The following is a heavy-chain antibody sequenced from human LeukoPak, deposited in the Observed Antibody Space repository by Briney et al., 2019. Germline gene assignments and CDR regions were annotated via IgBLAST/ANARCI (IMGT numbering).Heavy chain of an antibody. CDR1: GFTFSSYE. CDR2: ISSSSSDI. V-gene: IGHV3-21*01. J-gene: IGHJ4*02. CDR3: AKGGHYGDYSGY. D-gene: IGHD4-17*01. Sequence: GGSLRLSCAASGFTFSSYEMNWVRQAPGKGLECLSSISSSSSDIYYADSVKGRFTISRDNAKNSLYLQMNSLRAEDTAVYYCAKGGHYGDYSGYWGQGTLVTVSS.